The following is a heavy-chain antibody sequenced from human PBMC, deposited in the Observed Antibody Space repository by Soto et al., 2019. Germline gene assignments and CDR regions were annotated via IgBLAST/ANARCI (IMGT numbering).Heavy chain of an antibody. V-gene: IGHV3-23*01. CDR3: AKFGMATTKRGPPYYIAY. CDR1: GFTFSSYA. CDR2: ISGSCGGT. Sequence: EVQVLESGGGLVQPGGSLRLSCAASGFTFSSYAMSWVRQAPGKGLEWVSSISGSCGGTYYADYVKGRFTFSRDNSKNTLYLQMNSLRAEDTAVYYCAKFGMATTKRGPPYYIAYWGQGALVTVCS. D-gene: IGHD1-1*01. J-gene: IGHJ4*02.